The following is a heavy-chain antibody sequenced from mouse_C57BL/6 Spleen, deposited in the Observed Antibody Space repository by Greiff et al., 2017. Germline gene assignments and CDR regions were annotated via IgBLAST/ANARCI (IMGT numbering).Heavy chain of an antibody. J-gene: IGHJ4*01. CDR1: GYTFTSYW. Sequence: QVQLQQPGAELVKPGASVKLSCKASGYTFTSYWMHWVQQRPGQGLEWIGMIHPNSGSTNYNEKFKSKATLTVDKSSSTAYMQLSSLTSEDSAVYYCARVTTVVARDYAMDYWGQGTSVTVSS. D-gene: IGHD1-1*01. CDR2: IHPNSGST. CDR3: ARVTTVVARDYAMDY. V-gene: IGHV1-64*01.